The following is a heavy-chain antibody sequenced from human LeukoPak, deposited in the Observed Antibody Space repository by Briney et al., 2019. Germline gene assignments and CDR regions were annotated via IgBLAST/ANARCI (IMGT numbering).Heavy chain of an antibody. CDR1: GYTFTGYY. CDR2: INPNSGGT. V-gene: IGHV1-2*02. CDR3: ARAIFTSVGATDC. Sequence: ASVKVSCKASGYTFTGYYMHWVRQAPGQGLEWMGWINPNSGGTNYAQKFQGRVTMTRDTSISTAYVELSRLRSDDTAVYYCARAIFTSVGATDCWGQGTLVTVSS. D-gene: IGHD1-26*01. J-gene: IGHJ4*02.